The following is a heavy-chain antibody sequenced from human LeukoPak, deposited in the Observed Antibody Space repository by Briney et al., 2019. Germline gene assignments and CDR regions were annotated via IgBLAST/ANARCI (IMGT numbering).Heavy chain of an antibody. Sequence: PSQTLSLTCTVSGGSISSGSYYWSWIRQPPGKGLEWIGYMHYSGSTKYNPSLKSRVTISVDTSKNQFSLKLSSVTAADTAVYYCARERMIAVTGTSVFDPWGQGTLVTVSS. V-gene: IGHV4-61*01. CDR2: MHYSGST. J-gene: IGHJ5*02. CDR3: ARERMIAVTGTSVFDP. D-gene: IGHD6-19*01. CDR1: GGSISSGSYY.